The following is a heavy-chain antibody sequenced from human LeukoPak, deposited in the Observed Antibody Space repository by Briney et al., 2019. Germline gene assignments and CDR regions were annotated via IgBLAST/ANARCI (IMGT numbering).Heavy chain of an antibody. J-gene: IGHJ5*02. CDR3: ARPYYYDSRIDP. V-gene: IGHV4-30-4*01. Sequence: SETLSLTCTVSGGSISSGDYYWSWIRQPPGKGLEWTAYMYYSGSTYYNPSLKSRVTMSADTSKNQLSLKLSSVTAADTAVYYCARPYYYDSRIDPWGQGILVTVSS. D-gene: IGHD3-22*01. CDR2: MYYSGST. CDR1: GGSISSGDYY.